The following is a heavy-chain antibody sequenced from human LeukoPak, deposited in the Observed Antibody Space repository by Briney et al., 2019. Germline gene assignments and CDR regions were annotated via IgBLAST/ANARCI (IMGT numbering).Heavy chain of an antibody. Sequence: PGRSLRLSCAASGFTFSSYGMHWVRQAPGKGLEWVAVIWYDGSNKYYADSVKGRFTISRDNSKNTLYLQMNGLRAEDTAVYYCARDPRLYSSSSSYYFDYWGQGTLVTVSS. D-gene: IGHD6-6*01. J-gene: IGHJ4*02. V-gene: IGHV3-33*01. CDR1: GFTFSSYG. CDR2: IWYDGSNK. CDR3: ARDPRLYSSSSSYYFDY.